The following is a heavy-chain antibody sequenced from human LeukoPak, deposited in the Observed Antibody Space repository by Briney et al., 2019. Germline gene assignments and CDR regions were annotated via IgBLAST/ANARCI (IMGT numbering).Heavy chain of an antibody. CDR1: GGSISSSSYY. Sequence: PSETLSLTCTVSGGSISSSSYYWGWIRQPPGRGLEWIGEINHSGSTNYNPSLKSRVTISVDTSKNQFSLKLSSVTAADTAVYYCARGPRIAARPNLSDAFDIWGQGTMVTVSS. J-gene: IGHJ3*02. D-gene: IGHD6-6*01. CDR3: ARGPRIAARPNLSDAFDI. CDR2: INHSGST. V-gene: IGHV4-39*07.